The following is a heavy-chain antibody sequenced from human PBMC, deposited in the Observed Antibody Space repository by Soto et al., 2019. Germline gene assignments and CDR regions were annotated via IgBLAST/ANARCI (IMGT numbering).Heavy chain of an antibody. Sequence: QVQLVQSGAEVKKPGASVKVSCKASGYIFTDYGISWVRQAPGQGLEWMGWVNIHRGDTNHAQNPQGTVPMATDRSAGTAYLALRRRRLEDPAVYSCARERGAYSEGASWGQGNQVTVSS. V-gene: IGHV1-18*01. CDR1: GYIFTDYG. CDR3: ARERGAYSEGAS. D-gene: IGHD5-18*01. CDR2: VNIHRGDT. J-gene: IGHJ5*02.